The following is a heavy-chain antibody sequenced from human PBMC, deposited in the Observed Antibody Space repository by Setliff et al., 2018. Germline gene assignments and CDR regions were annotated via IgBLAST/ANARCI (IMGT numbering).Heavy chain of an antibody. CDR3: ARGVSGVSWTPRY. CDR2: IYTSGGT. D-gene: IGHD6-25*01. Sequence: SETLSLTCTVSGDSMNDNHWTWMRQPPGKGLEWIGYIYTSGGTNYNPSLKSRVTISVDMTENQFSLILRSVVAADTAVYYCARGVSGVSWTPRYWGRGTLVTSPQ. CDR1: GDSMNDNH. J-gene: IGHJ4*02. V-gene: IGHV4-4*08.